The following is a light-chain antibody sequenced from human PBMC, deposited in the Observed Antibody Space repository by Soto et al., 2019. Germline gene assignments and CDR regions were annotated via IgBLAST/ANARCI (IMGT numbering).Light chain of an antibody. CDR1: SSDVGGYNY. CDR2: GVT. CDR3: SSYGGKKVV. J-gene: IGLJ3*02. V-gene: IGLV2-8*01. Sequence: QSALTQPPSASGSPGQSVTISCTGTSSDVGGYNYVSWYQQHPGKAPKLMLYGVTKRPSGVPDRFSGSKSGNTASLTVSGLQSEDEADYYCSSYGGKKVVFGGGTQLTVL.